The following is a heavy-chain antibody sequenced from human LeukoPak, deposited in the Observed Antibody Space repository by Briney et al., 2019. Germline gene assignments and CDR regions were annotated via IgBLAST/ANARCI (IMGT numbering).Heavy chain of an antibody. J-gene: IGHJ4*02. CDR2: IIPILDIA. V-gene: IGHV1-69*10. CDR3: ASPYGDYSDY. D-gene: IGHD4-17*01. Sequence: SVKVSCEASVGTFSSSAISCVRPAPGQRLERMGRIIPILDIANYTQKFQGRVTITADKSTSTAYMELSSLRSEDTAVYYCASPYGDYSDYWGQGTLVTVSS. CDR1: VGTFSSSA.